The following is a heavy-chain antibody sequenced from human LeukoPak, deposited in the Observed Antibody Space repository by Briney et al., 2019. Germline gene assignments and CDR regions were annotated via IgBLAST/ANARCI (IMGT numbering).Heavy chain of an antibody. J-gene: IGHJ4*02. CDR2: IYYSGNT. CDR1: GGSISSYY. Sequence: SETLSLTCTVCGGSISSYYWSWIRQPPGKGMEGIGYIYYSGNTNYNPSLKSRVTISVDTSKTQFSLTLSSVTAADTAVYYCARSLGYCSGGSCPHDYWGQGTLVTVSS. D-gene: IGHD2-15*01. V-gene: IGHV4-59*08. CDR3: ARSLGYCSGGSCPHDY.